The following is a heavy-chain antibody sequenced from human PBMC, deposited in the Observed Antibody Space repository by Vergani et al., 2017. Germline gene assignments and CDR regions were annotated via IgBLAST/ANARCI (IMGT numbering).Heavy chain of an antibody. CDR2: INPNSGGT. Sequence: QVQLVQSGAEVKKPGASVKVSCKASGYTFTGYYMHWLRQAPGQGLEWMGWINPNSGGTNYAQKFQGRVTMTRDTSISTAYMELSRLRSDDTAVYYCARVGMVRGVRYNWFDPWGQGTLVTVSS. J-gene: IGHJ5*02. CDR3: ARVGMVRGVRYNWFDP. CDR1: GYTFTGYY. D-gene: IGHD3-10*01. V-gene: IGHV1-2*02.